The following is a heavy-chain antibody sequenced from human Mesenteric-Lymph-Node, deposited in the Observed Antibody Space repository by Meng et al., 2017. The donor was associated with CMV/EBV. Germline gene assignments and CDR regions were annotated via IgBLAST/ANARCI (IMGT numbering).Heavy chain of an antibody. V-gene: IGHV3-23*01. D-gene: IGHD3-10*01. CDR3: AKDQGSGSFYHWYFDL. CDR1: GFTCSTYV. CDR2: ISGSGETT. J-gene: IGHJ2*01. Sequence: GFTCSTYVMIWVRQAPGKGLEWISSISGSGETTYYADSVKGRLTISRDNSKNTLHLQMNTLRAEDTAVYYCAKDQGSGSFYHWYFDLWGRGTLVTVSS.